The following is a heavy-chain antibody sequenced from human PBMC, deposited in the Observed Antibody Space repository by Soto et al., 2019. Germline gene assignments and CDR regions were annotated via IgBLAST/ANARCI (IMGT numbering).Heavy chain of an antibody. CDR3: VTHSSSWSHDY. Sequence: XGSLRLSCSASGFTFSNDSMHWVRQAPGKGLEYVAAISSNAGSTYYADSLKGRFTISRDNSKTKLYLQMRSMRAEDTDVYYYVTHSSSWSHDYWGQGTLVTVSS. CDR2: ISSNAGST. CDR1: GFTFSNDS. D-gene: IGHD6-13*01. J-gene: IGHJ4*02. V-gene: IGHV3-64D*06.